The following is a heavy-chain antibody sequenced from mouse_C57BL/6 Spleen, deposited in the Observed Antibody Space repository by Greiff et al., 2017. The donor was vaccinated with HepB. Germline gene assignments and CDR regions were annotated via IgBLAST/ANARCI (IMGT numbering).Heavy chain of an antibody. CDR2: IRNKANNHAT. Sequence: EVMLVESGGGLVQPGGSMKLSCAASGFTFSDAWMDWVRQSPEKGLEWVAEIRNKANNHATYYAESVKGRFTISRDDSKSSVYLQMNSLRAEDTGIYYCTRPSSYDYAMDYWGQGTSVTVSS. J-gene: IGHJ4*01. D-gene: IGHD3-2*02. CDR1: GFTFSDAW. CDR3: TRPSSYDYAMDY. V-gene: IGHV6-6*01.